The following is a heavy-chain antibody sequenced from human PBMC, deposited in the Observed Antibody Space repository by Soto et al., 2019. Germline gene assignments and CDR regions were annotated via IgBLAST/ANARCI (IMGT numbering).Heavy chain of an antibody. CDR3: ARDSQYAFDF. CDR1: GFTFSYYS. Sequence: GGSLRLSCAASGFTFSYYSINWVRQAPGKGLEWISYIRGGNDVSYADSVKGRFAISRDNAKNSLYLQLNSLRDEDTAVYYCARDSQYAFDFWGQGTVVTVSS. CDR2: IRGGNDV. V-gene: IGHV3-48*02. J-gene: IGHJ3*01.